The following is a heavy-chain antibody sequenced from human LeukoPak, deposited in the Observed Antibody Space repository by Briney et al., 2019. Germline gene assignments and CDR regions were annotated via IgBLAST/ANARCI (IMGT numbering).Heavy chain of an antibody. V-gene: IGHV4-30-4*01. CDR1: GGSISSDDYY. CDR2: IYYSGST. Sequence: SETLSLTCTVSGGSISSDDYYWSWIRQPPGKGLEWIGYIYYSGSTYYNPSLKSRVTISLDTSKNQFSLRLSSVTAADTAVYYCAAPSSGPDDCWGQGTLVTVSS. D-gene: IGHD6-19*01. CDR3: AAPSSGPDDC. J-gene: IGHJ4*02.